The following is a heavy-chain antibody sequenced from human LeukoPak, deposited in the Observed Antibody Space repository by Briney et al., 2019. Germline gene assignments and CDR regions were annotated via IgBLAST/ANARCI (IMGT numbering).Heavy chain of an antibody. CDR3: AGDRAYPNDVFNI. CDR1: GFTFSNYA. CDR2: ISGSDGST. J-gene: IGHJ3*02. D-gene: IGHD2-21*01. Sequence: GGSLRLSCAGSGFTFSNYAMSWVRQAPGKGLEWVSAISGSDGSTWYADSVKGRFTISRDNSKNTLYLHMNSLRDEDTALYYCAGDRAYPNDVFNIWGQGTMITVS. V-gene: IGHV3-23*01.